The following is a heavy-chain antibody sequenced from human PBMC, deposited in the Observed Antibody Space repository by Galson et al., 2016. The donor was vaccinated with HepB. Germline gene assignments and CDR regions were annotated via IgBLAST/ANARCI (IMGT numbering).Heavy chain of an antibody. V-gene: IGHV3-30*18. CDR1: GFTFRSYG. CDR3: AKDGRDAYNFNYYYYAMDV. J-gene: IGHJ6*02. D-gene: IGHD5-24*01. CDR2: ISYDGNNK. Sequence: SLRLSCAASGFTFRSYGMHWVRQAPGKGLEWVAVISYDGNNKYYADSVKGRFTIPRDNSKNTLYLQMNSLRAEDTAVYYCAKDGRDAYNFNYYYYAMDVWGQGTTVTVSS.